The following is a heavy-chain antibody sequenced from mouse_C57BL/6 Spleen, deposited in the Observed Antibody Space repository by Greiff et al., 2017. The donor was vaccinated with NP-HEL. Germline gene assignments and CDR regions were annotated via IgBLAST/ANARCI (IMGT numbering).Heavy chain of an antibody. CDR1: GFSFNTYA. Sequence: EVKLVESGGGLVQPKGSLKLSCAASGFSFNTYAMNWVRQAPGKGLEWVARIRSKSNNYATYYADSVKDRFTISRNDSESMLYLQMNNLKTESTAMYDCVRRGYGSSYDWYFDVWGTGTTVTVSS. CDR2: IRSKSNNYAT. V-gene: IGHV10-1*01. J-gene: IGHJ1*03. CDR3: VRRGYGSSYDWYFDV. D-gene: IGHD1-1*01.